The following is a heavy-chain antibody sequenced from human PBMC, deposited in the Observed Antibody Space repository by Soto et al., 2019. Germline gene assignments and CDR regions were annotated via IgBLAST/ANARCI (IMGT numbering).Heavy chain of an antibody. J-gene: IGHJ4*02. CDR1: GFIFSNFL. D-gene: IGHD4-4*01. CDR3: VRDVQFQSFDY. V-gene: IGHV3-74*01. CDR2: IDGDGSRI. Sequence: EVQLVESGGGSVQPGESLRLSCAASGFIFSNFLMHWVRQGPGEGLVWLARIDGDGSRIRYADSVKGRFTISRDNAKNTLYLQMNSLRADDTAMYYCVRDVQFQSFDYRGQGTLVTVSS.